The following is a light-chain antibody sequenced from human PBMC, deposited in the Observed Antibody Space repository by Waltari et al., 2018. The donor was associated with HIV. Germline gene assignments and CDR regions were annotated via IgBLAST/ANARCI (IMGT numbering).Light chain of an antibody. CDR1: SSDVGGYIY. CDR2: GVS. J-gene: IGLJ2*01. V-gene: IGLV2-14*01. Sequence: SALTQPASVSESPGQSITISCTGTSSDVGGYIYVSWFQHPPGQAPQLIIYGVSRRPSGISNRFSGSKSGNTASLTISGLQAEDEADYYCSSYKSSGTMLFGGGTKLTVL. CDR3: SSYKSSGTML.